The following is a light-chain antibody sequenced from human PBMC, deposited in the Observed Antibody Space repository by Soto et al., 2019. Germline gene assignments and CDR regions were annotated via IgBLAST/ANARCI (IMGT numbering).Light chain of an antibody. J-gene: IGKJ5*01. V-gene: IGKV1-39*01. CDR2: AAS. CDR3: QQRSNWPAT. CDR1: QSPSRF. Sequence: DIHMSQSPSSLSASVGYRFTITCRASQSPSRFLNWYPQKSGKAPKLLIYAASSLETGVPSRFSGSGSGTDFTLTISSLQPEDFELYYCQQRSNWPATFGQGTRLEIK.